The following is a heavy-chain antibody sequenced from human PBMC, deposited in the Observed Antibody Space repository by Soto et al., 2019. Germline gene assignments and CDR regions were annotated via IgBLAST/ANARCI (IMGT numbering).Heavy chain of an antibody. CDR3: ARVATHGSSWYFWFDP. CDR2: IIPLFGTT. J-gene: IGHJ5*02. Sequence: QMQLVQSGAEVRMPGSSVKVSCKASGGTFSTYSINWVRQAPGQGLEWMGGIIPLFGTTNYAQKFKGRVTITADEYTSTAYMELSSLRAEDAAVYYCARVATHGSSWYFWFDPWGQGTLVTVSS. D-gene: IGHD6-13*01. V-gene: IGHV1-69*01. CDR1: GGTFSTYS.